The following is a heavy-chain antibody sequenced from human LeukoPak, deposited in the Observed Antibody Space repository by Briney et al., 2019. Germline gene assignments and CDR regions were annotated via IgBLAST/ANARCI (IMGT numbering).Heavy chain of an antibody. Sequence: GGSLRLSCAASRFTFTNYSMNWVRQAPGKGLEWVSSISSCTNYIYYADSVKGRFTISRDNAKNSLYLQMNSLRAEDTAVYYCAELGITMIGGVWGKGTTVTISS. CDR2: ISSCTNYI. D-gene: IGHD3-10*02. CDR1: RFTFTNYS. J-gene: IGHJ6*04. V-gene: IGHV3-21*01. CDR3: AELGITMIGGV.